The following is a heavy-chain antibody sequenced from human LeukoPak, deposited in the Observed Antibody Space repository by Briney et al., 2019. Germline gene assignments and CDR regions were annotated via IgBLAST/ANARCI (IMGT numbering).Heavy chain of an antibody. V-gene: IGHV3-21*04. J-gene: IGHJ6*03. CDR3: AKGGYGVYYYMDV. D-gene: IGHD5-12*01. Sequence: PGGSLRLSCAASGFTFSSYSMNWVRQAPGKGLEWVSSISSSSSYIYYADSVKGRFTISRDNSKNTLYLQMNSLRAEDTAVYYCAKGGYGVYYYMDVWGKGTTVTVSS. CDR2: ISSSSSYI. CDR1: GFTFSSYS.